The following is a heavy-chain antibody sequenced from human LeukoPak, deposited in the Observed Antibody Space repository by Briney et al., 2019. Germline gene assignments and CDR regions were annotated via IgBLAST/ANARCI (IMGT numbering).Heavy chain of an antibody. CDR2: VFYIGST. J-gene: IGHJ4*02. CDR3: ARSSAWSPFNY. D-gene: IGHD6-19*01. V-gene: IGHV4-59*08. Sequence: SETLSLTCTVSGASVSTYYWSWIRQPPGKGLEWIGYVFYIGSTKYSSSLKSRVTISVDASKNQFSLRLSSVTAADTAVYYCARSSAWSPFNYWGQGTLVTVSS. CDR1: GASVSTYY.